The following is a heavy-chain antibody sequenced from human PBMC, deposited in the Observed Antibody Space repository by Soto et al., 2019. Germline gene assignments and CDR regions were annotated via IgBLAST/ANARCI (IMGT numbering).Heavy chain of an antibody. Sequence: EVQLVESGGGLVKPGGSLRLSCAASGFTFSSYSMNWVRQAPGKGLEWVSSISSSSSYIYYADSVKGRFTISRDNSENTLYLQMNSLRAEDTAVYYCAKVGPQQQLVYLFDYWGQGTLVTVSS. CDR2: ISSSSSYI. D-gene: IGHD6-13*01. CDR3: AKVGPQQQLVYLFDY. V-gene: IGHV3-21*04. CDR1: GFTFSSYS. J-gene: IGHJ4*02.